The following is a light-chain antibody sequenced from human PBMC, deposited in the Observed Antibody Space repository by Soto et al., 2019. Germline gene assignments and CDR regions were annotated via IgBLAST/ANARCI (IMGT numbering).Light chain of an antibody. CDR3: QPFYSSLT. CDR1: KTISRTF. J-gene: IGKJ1*01. Sequence: EIVLTQSPGSLSLSPGERATLSCRASKTISRTFFAWYQQRPGQAPRLLIYGASRRATGIPDRFIGSGSVTGFTLTISRLETEAFAVYYCQPFYSSLTFGQGTKVEGK. CDR2: GAS. V-gene: IGKV3-20*01.